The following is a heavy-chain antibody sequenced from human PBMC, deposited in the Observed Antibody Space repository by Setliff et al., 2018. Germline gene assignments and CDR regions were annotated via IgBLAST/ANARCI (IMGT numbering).Heavy chain of an antibody. CDR3: AEEHVVFAISAPVWYFEF. Sequence: KPSETLSLTCTVSGGSMSSGPNYWSWIRQPAGRGLEWVGRVYSSVYSSGITSYNPSLKSRVTISVDTSKNQFSLILRSVTAADTAVYYCAEEHVVFAISAPVWYFEFWGRGTQVTVSS. D-gene: IGHD2-21*01. CDR2: VYSSVYSSGIT. CDR1: GGSMSSGPNY. J-gene: IGHJ2*01. V-gene: IGHV4-61*02.